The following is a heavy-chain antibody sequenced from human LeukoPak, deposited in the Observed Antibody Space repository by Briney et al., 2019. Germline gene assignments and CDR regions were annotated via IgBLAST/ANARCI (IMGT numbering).Heavy chain of an antibody. CDR3: FRSPGDY. CDR1: GLTFSSYW. V-gene: IGHV3-74*03. CDR2: FDSVGRSI. J-gene: IGHJ4*02. Sequence: PGGSLRLFCAASGLTFSSYWMHWVRQATGKGVVWVTRFDSVGRSITYAASVKGRFTISRDNAKTSLYLQMNSLRAEDTAVYYCFRSPGDYGGRGARVTVSS.